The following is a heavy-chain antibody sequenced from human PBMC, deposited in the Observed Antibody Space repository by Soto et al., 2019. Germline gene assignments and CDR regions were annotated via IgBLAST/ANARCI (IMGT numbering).Heavy chain of an antibody. CDR1: GGSISSSNW. Sequence: SETLSLTCAVSGGSISSSNWWSWVRQPPGKGLEWIGEIYHSGSTNYNPSLKSRVTISVDKSKNQFSLKLSSVTAADTAVYYCAFLNAYSSSWYYFDYWGQGTLVTVSS. CDR3: AFLNAYSSSWYYFDY. J-gene: IGHJ4*02. D-gene: IGHD6-13*01. CDR2: IYHSGST. V-gene: IGHV4-4*02.